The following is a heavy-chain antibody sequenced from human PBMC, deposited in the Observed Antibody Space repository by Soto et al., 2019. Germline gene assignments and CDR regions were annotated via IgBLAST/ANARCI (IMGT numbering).Heavy chain of an antibody. V-gene: IGHV1-69*01. D-gene: IGHD6-13*01. CDR1: GGTLNKHA. CDR2: IIPMFGIP. Sequence: QVQLVESGAEVKKPGSSVKVSCKASGGTLNKHAITWVRRAPGQGLEWLGGIIPMFGIPNYPQKFQGRVTITAEDSTNTTHMELHSLTSDETAVDYCAGGGTSGWLKGAYDVWGQGTMVTVSS. J-gene: IGHJ3*01. CDR3: AGGGTSGWLKGAYDV.